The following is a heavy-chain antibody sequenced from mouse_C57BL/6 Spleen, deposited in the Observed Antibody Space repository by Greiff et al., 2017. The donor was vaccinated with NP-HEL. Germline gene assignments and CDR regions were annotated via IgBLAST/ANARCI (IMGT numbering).Heavy chain of an antibody. CDR1: GYTFTSYW. D-gene: IGHD3-2*02. J-gene: IGHJ3*01. CDR3: ARPGSSGPFAY. V-gene: IGHV1-50*01. CDR2: IDPSDSYT. Sequence: QVQLQQPGAELVKPGASVKLSCKASGYTFTSYWMQWVKQRPGQGLEWIGEIDPSDSYTNYNQKFKGKATLTVDTSSSTAYMQLSSLTSEDSAVYYCARPGSSGPFAYWGQGTLVTVSA.